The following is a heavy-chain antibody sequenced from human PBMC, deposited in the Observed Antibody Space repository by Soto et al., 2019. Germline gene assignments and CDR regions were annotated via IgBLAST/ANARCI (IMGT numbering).Heavy chain of an antibody. J-gene: IGHJ5*02. Sequence: QVQLVESGGGVVQPERSLRLTCLASGFTFSTYVMHWVRQAPGKGLEWVALISYDGSSKYYVDSVKGRFTISRDNYENTLYLQMNDLRAEDTAVYYCTSGGTWGQGTLVTVSS. CDR1: GFTFSTYV. V-gene: IGHV3-30*03. CDR3: TSGGT. CDR2: ISYDGSSK. D-gene: IGHD3-10*01.